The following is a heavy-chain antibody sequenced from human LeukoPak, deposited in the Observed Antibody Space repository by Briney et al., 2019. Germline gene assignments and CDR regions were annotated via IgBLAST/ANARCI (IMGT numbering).Heavy chain of an antibody. D-gene: IGHD4-23*01. V-gene: IGHV1-18*01. CDR2: ISAYNGNT. CDR3: AREREYGGNYWSFDL. J-gene: IGHJ2*01. Sequence: ASVKVSCKASGYTFINYNINWVRQAPGQGLEWMGWISAYNGNTNYAQKLQGRATMTTDTSTSTAYMELRSLRSDDTGVYYCAREREYGGNYWSFDLWGRGTLVTVSS. CDR1: GYTFINYN.